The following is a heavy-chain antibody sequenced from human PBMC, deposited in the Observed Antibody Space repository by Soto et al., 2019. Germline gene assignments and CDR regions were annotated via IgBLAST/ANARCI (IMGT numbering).Heavy chain of an antibody. CDR3: ARVMDSSGWWVGAFDI. CDR2: TRDKANSYTT. J-gene: IGHJ3*02. V-gene: IGHV3-72*01. CDR1: GFTFSDHY. Sequence: AGGSLRLSCAASGFTFSDHYMDWVRQAPGKGLEWVGRTRDKANSYTTEYAASVKGRFTISRDDSKNSLYLQMNSLKTEDTAVYYCARVMDSSGWWVGAFDIWGQGTMVTVSS. D-gene: IGHD6-19*01.